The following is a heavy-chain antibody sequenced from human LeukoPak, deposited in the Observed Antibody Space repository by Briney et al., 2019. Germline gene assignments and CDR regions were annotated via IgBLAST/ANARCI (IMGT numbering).Heavy chain of an antibody. Sequence: SGTLSLTCAVYGGSFSGYYWSWIRQPPGKGLEWIGEINHSGSTNYNPSLKSRVTISVDTSKNQFSLKLSSVTAADTAVYYCARGQAYCGGDCYLAWGQGTLVTVSS. CDR1: GGSFSGYY. V-gene: IGHV4-34*01. D-gene: IGHD2-21*02. CDR3: ARGQAYCGGDCYLA. J-gene: IGHJ5*02. CDR2: INHSGST.